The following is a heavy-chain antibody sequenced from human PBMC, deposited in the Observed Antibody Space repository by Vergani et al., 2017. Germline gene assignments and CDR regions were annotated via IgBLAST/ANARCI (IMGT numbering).Heavy chain of an antibody. J-gene: IGHJ6*02. CDR2: IYYSGST. V-gene: IGHV4-59*01. Sequence: QVQLQESGPGLVKPSETLSLTCPVSGGSISSYYWSWIRQPPGKGLEWIGYIYYSGSTNYNPSLKSRVTISVDTSKNQFSLKLRSVTAADTAVYYCARSKYYYDSSGYYTTRYYYYYGMDVWGQGTTVTVSS. CDR1: GGSISSYY. D-gene: IGHD3-22*01. CDR3: ARSKYYYDSSGYYTTRYYYYYGMDV.